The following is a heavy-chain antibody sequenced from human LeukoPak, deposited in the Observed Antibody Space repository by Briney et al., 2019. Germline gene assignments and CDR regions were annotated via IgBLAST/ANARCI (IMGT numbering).Heavy chain of an antibody. V-gene: IGHV3-48*01. Sequence: GGSLRLSCAASGFTFSSYSMNWVRQAPGKGLEWVSYISSSSTIYYADSVKGRFTISRDNAKNSLYLQMNSLRAEDTAVYYCARDLAARLPYYFDYWGQGTLVTVSS. CDR1: GFTFSSYS. J-gene: IGHJ4*02. CDR3: ARDLAARLPYYFDY. D-gene: IGHD6-6*01. CDR2: ISSSSTI.